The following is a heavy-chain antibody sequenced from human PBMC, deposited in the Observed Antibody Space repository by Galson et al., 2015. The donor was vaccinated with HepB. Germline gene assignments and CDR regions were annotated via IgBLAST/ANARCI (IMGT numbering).Heavy chain of an antibody. J-gene: IGHJ4*01. CDR3: AREVRSSGLYTGEYFDS. CDR2: ISSSGSTI. V-gene: IGHV3-48*03. D-gene: IGHD6-19*01. Sequence: SLRLSCAASGFTFSSYEMNWVRQAPGKGLEWVSYISSSGSTIYYADSVKGRFTISRDNAKNSLYLQMNSLRAEVTAVYYCAREVRSSGLYTGEYFDSWGHGTLVTVSS. CDR1: GFTFSSYE.